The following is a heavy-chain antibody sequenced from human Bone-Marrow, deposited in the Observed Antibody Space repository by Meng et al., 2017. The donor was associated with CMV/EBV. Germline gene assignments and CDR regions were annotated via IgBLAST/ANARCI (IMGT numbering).Heavy chain of an antibody. D-gene: IGHD3-22*01. CDR3: ARDPYGVGGYGAFDI. Sequence: GGSLRLSCVASGFSFSNSFMTWVRQAPGKGLEWVANIKRDESDKNKNYVDSVKGRFTISRDNAKNSLYLQMNSLRADDTAMYYCARDPYGVGGYGAFDICGRGTMVTVSS. CDR1: GFSFSNSF. CDR2: IKRDESDK. V-gene: IGHV3-7*01. J-gene: IGHJ3*02.